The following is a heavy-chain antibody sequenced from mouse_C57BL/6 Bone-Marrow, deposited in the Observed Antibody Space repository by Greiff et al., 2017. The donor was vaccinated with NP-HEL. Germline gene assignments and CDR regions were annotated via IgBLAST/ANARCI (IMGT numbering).Heavy chain of an antibody. CDR1: GFNIKDDY. CDR3: TTGLRRYWYFDV. CDR2: IDPENGDT. D-gene: IGHD2-4*01. Sequence: EVQLQESGAELVRPGASVKLSCTASGFNIKDDYMHWVKQRPEQGLEWIGWIDPENGDTEYASKFQGKATITADTSSNTAYLQLSSLTSEDTAVYYCTTGLRRYWYFDVWGTGTTVTVSS. V-gene: IGHV14-4*01. J-gene: IGHJ1*03.